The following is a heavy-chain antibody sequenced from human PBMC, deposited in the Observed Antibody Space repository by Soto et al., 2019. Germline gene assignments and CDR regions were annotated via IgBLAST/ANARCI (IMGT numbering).Heavy chain of an antibody. CDR2: ISGSGGST. Sequence: GGSLRLSCAASGFTFSSYAMSWVRQAPGKGLEWVSAISGSGGSTYYADSVKGRFTISRDNSKNTLYLQMNSLRAEDTAVYYCARSDFWSGYYYWGQGTLVTVSS. V-gene: IGHV3-23*01. J-gene: IGHJ4*02. D-gene: IGHD3-3*01. CDR3: ARSDFWSGYYY. CDR1: GFTFSSYA.